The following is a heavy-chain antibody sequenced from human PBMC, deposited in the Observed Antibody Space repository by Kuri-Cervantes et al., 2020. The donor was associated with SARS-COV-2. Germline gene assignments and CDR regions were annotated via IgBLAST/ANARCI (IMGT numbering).Heavy chain of an antibody. V-gene: IGHV4-59*08. CDR2: IYYSGST. CDR3: ASVSGSYYWAFDY. CDR1: GGSISSQY. J-gene: IGHJ4*02. Sequence: GSLRLSSTVSGGSISSQYWSWLRQPPGKGLEWIGYIYYSGSTYYNPSLKSRVTISVDTSKNQFSLKLSSVTAADTAVYYCASVSGSYYWAFDYWGQGTLVTVSS. D-gene: IGHD1-26*01.